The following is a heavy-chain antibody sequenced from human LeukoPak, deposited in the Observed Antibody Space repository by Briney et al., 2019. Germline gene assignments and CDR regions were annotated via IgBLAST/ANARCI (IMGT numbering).Heavy chain of an antibody. CDR1: GYTFTFYN. CDR3: ARDNGSGRLRFDY. J-gene: IGHJ4*02. D-gene: IGHD6-19*01. CDR2: INPNSGGT. Sequence: ASVTLSCTASGYTFTFYNMHWVRQAPVQGHDWMGLINPNSGGTDYTQKSQCWVTMTKDTSISTAYMELSRLRSDDTYVYYCARDNGSGRLRFDYWGQGTLVTVST. V-gene: IGHV1-2*04.